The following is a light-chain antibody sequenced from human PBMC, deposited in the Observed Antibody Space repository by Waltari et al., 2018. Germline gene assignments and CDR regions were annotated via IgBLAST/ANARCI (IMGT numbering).Light chain of an antibody. CDR1: QSISSW. J-gene: IGKJ3*01. CDR3: QQDNSVPFT. Sequence: DIQMTQSPSSLSASVGDKVTITCQASQSISSWLAWYQQKPGKGPKPLIYKTSNLESGVPSRFSGSGSGTDFTLTISSLQPEDFASYYCQQDNSVPFTFGPGTTLDIK. CDR2: KTS. V-gene: IGKV1-5*01.